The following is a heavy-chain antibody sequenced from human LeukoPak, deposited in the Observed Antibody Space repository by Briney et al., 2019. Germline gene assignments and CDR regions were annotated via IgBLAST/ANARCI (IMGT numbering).Heavy chain of an antibody. V-gene: IGHV3-23*01. CDR1: GFTFSSYA. CDR3: AKVIFGGVIIKTFDY. CDR2: ICGSGGST. J-gene: IGHJ4*02. D-gene: IGHD3-16*01. Sequence: GGSLRLSCAASGFTFSSYAMSWVRQAPGKGLEWVSAICGSGGSTHYADSVEGRFTISRDNSKNTLYLQMNSLRAEDTAVYYCAKVIFGGVIIKTFDYWGQGTLVTVS.